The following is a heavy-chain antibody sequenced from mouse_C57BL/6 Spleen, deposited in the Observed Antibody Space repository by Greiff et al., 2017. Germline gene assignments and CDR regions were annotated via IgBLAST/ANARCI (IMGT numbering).Heavy chain of an antibody. CDR1: GYTFTSYW. CDR2: IDPNSGGT. J-gene: IGHJ4*01. CDR3: AREMGYDGYYAYAMDY. Sequence: QVQLKQPGAELVKPGASVKLSCKASGYTFTSYWMHWVKQRPGRGLEWIGRIDPNSGGTKYNEKFKSKATLTVDKPSSTAYMQLSSLTSEDSAVYYCAREMGYDGYYAYAMDYWGQGTSVTVSS. D-gene: IGHD2-3*01. V-gene: IGHV1-72*01.